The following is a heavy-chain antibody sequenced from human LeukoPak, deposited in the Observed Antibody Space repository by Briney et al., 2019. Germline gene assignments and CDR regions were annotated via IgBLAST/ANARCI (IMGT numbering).Heavy chain of an antibody. CDR3: TTDLVVVTASPN. CDR2: IYSGGST. D-gene: IGHD2-21*02. CDR1: EFSVGSNY. V-gene: IGHV3-66*01. Sequence: PGGSLRLSCAASEFSVGSNYMTWVRQAPGKGLEWVSLIYSGGSTYYADSVKGRFTISRDNSKNTLYLQMNSLRAEDTAVYYCTTDLVVVTASPNWGQGTLVTVSS. J-gene: IGHJ4*02.